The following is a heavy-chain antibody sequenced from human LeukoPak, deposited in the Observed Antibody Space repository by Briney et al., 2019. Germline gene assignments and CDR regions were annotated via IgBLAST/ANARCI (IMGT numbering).Heavy chain of an antibody. Sequence: GGSLRLSCAASGFTFSSYAMSWVRQAPGKGLEWVSAISGSGDSTYYADSVKGRFSISRDNSKNTLYLLMNSLRAEDTAVYYCAKDPQWELPSPFDHWGQGTLVTVSS. CDR3: AKDPQWELPSPFDH. CDR2: ISGSGDST. D-gene: IGHD1-26*01. J-gene: IGHJ4*02. V-gene: IGHV3-23*01. CDR1: GFTFSSYA.